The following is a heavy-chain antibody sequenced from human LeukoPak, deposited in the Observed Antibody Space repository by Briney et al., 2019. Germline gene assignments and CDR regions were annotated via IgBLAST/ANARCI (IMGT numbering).Heavy chain of an antibody. CDR2: INSDESST. CDR1: GYAFSVHG. Sequence: GSSLRLSCAASGYAFSVHGMHWVRQAPGKGLVWVSRINSDESSTNYADSVKGRFTISRDNAKNTLYLQMNSLRVEDTAVYYCARGRPYGMDVWGQGTMVTVSS. V-gene: IGHV3-74*01. CDR3: ARGRPYGMDV. J-gene: IGHJ6*02.